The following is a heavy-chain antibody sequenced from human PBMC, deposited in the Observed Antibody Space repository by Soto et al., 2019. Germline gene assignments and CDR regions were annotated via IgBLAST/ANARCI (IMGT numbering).Heavy chain of an antibody. D-gene: IGHD2-15*01. Sequence: QVQLVESGGGVVQPGRSLRLSCAASGFTFSSYGMHWVRQAPGKGLEWVAVISYDGSNKYYADSVKGRFTISRDNSKNTLYLQMNSLRAEDTAVYYCAKEAGCSGGRCYPTGWYYFDYWGQGTLVTVSS. J-gene: IGHJ4*02. V-gene: IGHV3-30*18. CDR3: AKEAGCSGGRCYPTGWYYFDY. CDR2: ISYDGSNK. CDR1: GFTFSSYG.